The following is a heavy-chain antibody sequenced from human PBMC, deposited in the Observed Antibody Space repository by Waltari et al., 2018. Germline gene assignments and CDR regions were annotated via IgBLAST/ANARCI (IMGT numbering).Heavy chain of an antibody. CDR3: ARGLSSSRPEGY. D-gene: IGHD6-13*01. V-gene: IGHV1-8*01. CDR2: LNPNSGNT. J-gene: IGHJ4*02. Sequence: QVQLVQSGAEVKKPGASVKVSCKASGYTFTSYDINWVRQATGQGLEWMGWLNPNSGNTGDAQKFQGRVTMTRNTSISTAYMELSSLRSEDTAVYYCARGLSSSRPEGYWGQGTLVTVSS. CDR1: GYTFTSYD.